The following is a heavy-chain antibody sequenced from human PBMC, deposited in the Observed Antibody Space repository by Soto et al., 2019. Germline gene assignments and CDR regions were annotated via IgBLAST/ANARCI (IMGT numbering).Heavy chain of an antibody. CDR2: IYYSGST. CDR3: AKGPISTVVPAASLALYYYGMDV. CDR1: GGSISGYY. D-gene: IGHD2-2*01. Sequence: ETLSLTCTVSGGSISGYYWSWIRQPPGKGLEWIGYIYYSGSTNYNPSLKSRVTISVDTSKNQFSLKLSSVTAADTAVYYCAKGPISTVVPAASLALYYYGMDVWGQGTTVTVSS. J-gene: IGHJ6*02. V-gene: IGHV4-59*01.